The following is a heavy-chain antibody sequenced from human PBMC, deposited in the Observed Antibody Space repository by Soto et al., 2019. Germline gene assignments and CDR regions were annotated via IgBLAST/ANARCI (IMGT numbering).Heavy chain of an antibody. D-gene: IGHD3-10*01. V-gene: IGHV1-69*01. Sequence: QVQLVQSGAEVKKPGSSVKVSCKASGGTLSNYALSWVRQAPGQGLEWVGGIIPIFGTSNYAQNFQGRLTITADESTSTAYMELSSLRFGDTAVYYCARGVRTGFYGMDVWGQGTTVTVSS. CDR3: ARGVRTGFYGMDV. CDR2: IIPIFGTS. J-gene: IGHJ6*02. CDR1: GGTLSNYA.